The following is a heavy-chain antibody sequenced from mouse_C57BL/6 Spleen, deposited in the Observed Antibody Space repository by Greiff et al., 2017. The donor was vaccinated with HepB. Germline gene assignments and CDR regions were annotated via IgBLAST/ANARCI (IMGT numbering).Heavy chain of an antibody. V-gene: IGHV1-61*01. CDR2: IYPSDSET. J-gene: IGHJ3*01. D-gene: IGHD2-4*01. CDR1: GYTFTSYW. Sequence: VQLQQPGAELVRPGSSVKLSCKASGYTFTSYWMDWVKQRPGQGLEWIGNIYPSDSETHYNQKFKDKATLTVDKSSSTAYMQLSSLTSEDSAVYYCARDYDQAWFAYWGQGTLVTVSA. CDR3: ARDYDQAWFAY.